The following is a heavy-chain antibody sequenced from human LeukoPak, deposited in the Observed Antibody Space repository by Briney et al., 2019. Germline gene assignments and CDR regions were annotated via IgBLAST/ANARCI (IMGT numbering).Heavy chain of an antibody. J-gene: IGHJ4*02. CDR2: ISAYNGNT. Sequence: GASVKVSCKASGYTFTSYGISWVRQAPGQGLEWMGWISAYNGNTNYAQKLQGRVTMTTDTSTSTAYMELSSLRSEDTAVYYCARGSYYDSSGYSSDYWGQGTLVTVSS. CDR1: GYTFTSYG. CDR3: ARGSYYDSSGYSSDY. D-gene: IGHD3-22*01. V-gene: IGHV1-18*01.